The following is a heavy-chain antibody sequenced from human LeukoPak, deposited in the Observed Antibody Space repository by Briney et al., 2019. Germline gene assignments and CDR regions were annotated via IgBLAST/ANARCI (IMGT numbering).Heavy chain of an antibody. D-gene: IGHD4-23*01. CDR1: GYTFTGHY. CDR2: INPSSGGT. Sequence: GASVKVSCKASGYTFTGHYMHWVRQAPGQGLEWMGWINPSSGGTHFAQEFQGRVTMTRDTSISTAYIELNSLRSDDTAEYYCARSLRWELPYYLDYWGQGTLVTVSS. V-gene: IGHV1-2*02. CDR3: ARSLRWELPYYLDY. J-gene: IGHJ4*02.